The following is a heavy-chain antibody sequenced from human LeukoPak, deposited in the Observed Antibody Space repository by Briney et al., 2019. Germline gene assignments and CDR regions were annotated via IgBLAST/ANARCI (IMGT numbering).Heavy chain of an antibody. Sequence: PGGSLRLSCAPSGFTINIYAMTWVRQAPGKGLGWVSSITVNGGGISYADSVKGRFTISRDNSKNTLYLQMSSLRAEDTAVYYCAKDPNGDYVGAFDIWGQGTVVTVSS. CDR2: ITVNGGGI. J-gene: IGHJ3*02. CDR1: GFTINIYA. CDR3: AKDPNGDYVGAFDI. D-gene: IGHD4-17*01. V-gene: IGHV3-23*01.